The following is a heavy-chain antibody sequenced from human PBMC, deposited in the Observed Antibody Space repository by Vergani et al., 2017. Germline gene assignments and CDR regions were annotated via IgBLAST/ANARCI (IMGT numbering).Heavy chain of an antibody. CDR2: FSGSDDRT. J-gene: IGHJ1*01. CDR1: GFTFSSYA. CDR3: ATGCRSTSRYTDRN. V-gene: IGHV3-23*01. Sequence: EVQLLESGGGLVKPGGSLTLSCAASGFTFSSYAMSWVRRAPGKGLEWVSGFSGSDDRTYYADSVKGRFTISTDNSKNTLYLQVNILRAEDTAVYYCATGCRSTSRYTDRNWGQGTLVTVAS. D-gene: IGHD2-2*02.